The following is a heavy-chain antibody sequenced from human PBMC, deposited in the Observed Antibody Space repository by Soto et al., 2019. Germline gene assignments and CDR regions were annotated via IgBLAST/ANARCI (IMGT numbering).Heavy chain of an antibody. CDR1: GFTFSSYS. V-gene: IGHV3-48*01. CDR3: ASPGEWSTNSCIP. D-gene: IGHD2-2*01. J-gene: IGHJ5*02. CDR2: ISSSSNSI. Sequence: PGGSLRLSCAASGFTFSSYSMNWVRQAPGSGPEWVSYISSSSNSIYYADSVKGRFTISRDNAKNSLHLQMNSLRAEDTAVYYCASPGEWSTNSCIPWGQGTQVTVSS.